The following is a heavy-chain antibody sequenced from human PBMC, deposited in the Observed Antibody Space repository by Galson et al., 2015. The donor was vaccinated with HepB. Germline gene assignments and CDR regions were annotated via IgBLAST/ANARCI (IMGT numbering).Heavy chain of an antibody. CDR1: FTFSGYA. CDR3: AREGSPQTSSWYAFEV. Sequence: SLRLSCAASFTFSGYAMHWVRQAPGKGLEWVALISYDETFKNYGDSVKGRFTVSRDNFKNTLYLQMNSLRPEDTAVYYCAREGSPQTSSWYAFEVWGQGTMVTVSP. J-gene: IGHJ3*01. V-gene: IGHV3-30*04. CDR2: ISYDETFK. D-gene: IGHD6-13*01.